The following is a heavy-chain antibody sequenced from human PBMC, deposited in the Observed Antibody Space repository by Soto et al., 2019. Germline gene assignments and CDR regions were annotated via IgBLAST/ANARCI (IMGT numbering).Heavy chain of an antibody. V-gene: IGHV4-30-4*01. CDR3: ASRSRCGGDCYPPYNWFDP. CDR2: IYYSGST. D-gene: IGHD2-21*02. J-gene: IGHJ5*02. CDR1: GGSISSGDYY. Sequence: PSETLSLTCTVSGGSISSGDYYWSWIRQPPGKGLEWIGYIYYSGSTYYNPSLKSRVTISVDTSKNQFSLKLSSVTAADTAVYYCASRSRCGGDCYPPYNWFDPWGQGTLVTAPQ.